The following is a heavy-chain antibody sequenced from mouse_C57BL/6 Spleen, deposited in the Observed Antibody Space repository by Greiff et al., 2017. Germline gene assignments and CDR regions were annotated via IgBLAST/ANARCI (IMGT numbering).Heavy chain of an antibody. CDR3: ARSVLRFYYFDY. D-gene: IGHD1-1*01. CDR1: GYTFTSYW. J-gene: IGHJ2*01. CDR2: IDPKSGGT. Sequence: VQLQQSGAELVKPGASVKLSCKASGYTFTSYWMHWVKQRPGRGLAWIGRIDPKSGGTKYNEKFKSKATLTVDKPSSTSYMQLSSLTSEDSAVYDCARSVLRFYYFDYWGQGTTLTVSS. V-gene: IGHV1-72*01.